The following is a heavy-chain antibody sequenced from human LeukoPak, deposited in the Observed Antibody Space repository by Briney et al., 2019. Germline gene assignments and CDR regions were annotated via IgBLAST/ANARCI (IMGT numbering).Heavy chain of an antibody. V-gene: IGHV3-15*01. CDR3: TTSGGNWDYF. D-gene: IGHD1-7*01. J-gene: IGHJ4*02. Sequence: GGSLRLSCAASGFTFSIYSMNWVRQAPGKGLEWVGHIKRKSDGETVDFAAPVNGRFSISRDDSKNTVYLQMNGLRIEDTGVYYCTTSGGNWDYFWGQGTLVTVSS. CDR1: GFTFSIYS. CDR2: IKRKSDGETV.